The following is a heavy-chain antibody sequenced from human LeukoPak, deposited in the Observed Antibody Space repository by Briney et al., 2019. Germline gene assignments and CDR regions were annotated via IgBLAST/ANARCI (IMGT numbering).Heavy chain of an antibody. CDR2: ISWNSGSI. J-gene: IGHJ3*02. V-gene: IGHV3-9*01. CDR3: ARGGYSYGPDAFDI. CDR1: GFTFDDYA. D-gene: IGHD5-18*01. Sequence: GGSLRLSCAASGFTFDDYAMHWVRQAPGKGLEWVSGISWNSGSIGYADSVKGRFTISRDNAKNSLYLQMNSLRAEDTAVYYCARGGYSYGPDAFDIWGQGTMVTVSS.